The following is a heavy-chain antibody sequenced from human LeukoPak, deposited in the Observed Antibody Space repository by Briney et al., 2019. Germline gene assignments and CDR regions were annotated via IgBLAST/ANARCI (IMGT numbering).Heavy chain of an antibody. CDR3: HYYGSGALDY. V-gene: IGHV4-39*07. CDR2: IYYSGST. D-gene: IGHD3-10*01. Sequence: PSETLSLTCTVSGYSISSSSYYWGWIRQPPGKGLEWIGSIYYSGSTYYNPSLKSRVTISVDTSKNQFSLKLSSVTAADTAVYYCHYYGSGALDYWGQGTLVTVSS. J-gene: IGHJ4*02. CDR1: GYSISSSSYY.